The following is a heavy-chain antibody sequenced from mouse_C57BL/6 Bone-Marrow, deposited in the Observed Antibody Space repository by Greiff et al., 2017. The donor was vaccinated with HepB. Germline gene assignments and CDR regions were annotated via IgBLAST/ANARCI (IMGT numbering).Heavy chain of an antibody. D-gene: IGHD2-14*01. CDR2: IGPGSGST. J-gene: IGHJ2*01. CDR3: ASGVPQGYFGY. Sequence: SLSYLFKPFSSVKISCKASGYTFTDYYINWVKQRPGQGLEWIGKIGPGSGSTYYNEKFKGKATLTADKSSSTAYMQLSSLTSEDSAVYFCASGVPQGYFGYRGQGTTPTVSS. CDR1: GYTFTDYY. V-gene: IGHV1-77*01.